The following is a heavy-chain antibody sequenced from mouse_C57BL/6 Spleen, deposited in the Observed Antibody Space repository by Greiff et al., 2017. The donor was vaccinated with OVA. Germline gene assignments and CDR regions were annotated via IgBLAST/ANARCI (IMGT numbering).Heavy chain of an antibody. J-gene: IGHJ2*01. CDR1: GYTFTDYY. D-gene: IGHD1-1*01. V-gene: IGHV1-26*01. CDR2: INPNNGGT. CDR3: ARGGGYYGSSYYFDD. Sequence: EVQLQQSGPELVKPGASVKISCKASGYTFTDYYMNWVKQSHGKSLEWIGDINPNNGGTSYNQKFKGKATLTVDTSSSTAYLELRSLTSEDAAVYYCARGGGYYGSSYYFDDWGQGTTLTVSS.